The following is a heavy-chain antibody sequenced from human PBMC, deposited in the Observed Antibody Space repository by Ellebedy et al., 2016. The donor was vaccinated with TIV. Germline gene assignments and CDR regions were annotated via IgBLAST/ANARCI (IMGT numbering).Heavy chain of an antibody. V-gene: IGHV1-2*02. D-gene: IGHD6-19*01. J-gene: IGHJ4*02. CDR2: INPNSGGT. CDR1: GYTFTGYY. Sequence: ASVKVSCXASGYTFTGYYMHWVRQAPGQGLEWMGWINPNSGGTNYAQKFQGRVTMTRDTSISTAYMELSRLRSDDTAVYYCARDNPYSSGWYGNFDYWGQGTLVTVSS. CDR3: ARDNPYSSGWYGNFDY.